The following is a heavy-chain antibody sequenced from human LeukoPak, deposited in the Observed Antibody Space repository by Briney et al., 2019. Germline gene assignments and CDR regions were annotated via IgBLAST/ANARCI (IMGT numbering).Heavy chain of an antibody. CDR1: GYTFSDYY. V-gene: IGHV1-2*02. J-gene: IGHJ4*02. CDR2: INPNSGGT. D-gene: IGHD5-12*01. Sequence: ASVKVSCKASGYTFSDYYTHWVRQAPGQGLEWMGWINPNSGGTRYAQQFQGRVTMTRDTSIGTVYMELSTLRSDDTAVYYCARDGPGLNYWGQGTLVTVSS. CDR3: ARDGPGLNY.